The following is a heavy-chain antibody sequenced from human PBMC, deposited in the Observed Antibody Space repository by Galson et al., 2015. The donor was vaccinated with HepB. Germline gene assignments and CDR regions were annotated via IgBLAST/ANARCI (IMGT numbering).Heavy chain of an antibody. J-gene: IGHJ4*02. CDR1: GGTFSSYA. CDR2: IIPIFGTA. Sequence: SVKVSCKASGGTFSSYAISWVRQAPGQGLEWMGGIIPIFGTANYAQKFQGRVTITADESTSTAYMELSSLRSEDTAVYYCASWARDPRYSYGLDFDYWGQGTLVTVSP. D-gene: IGHD5-18*01. V-gene: IGHV1-69*13. CDR3: ASWARDPRYSYGLDFDY.